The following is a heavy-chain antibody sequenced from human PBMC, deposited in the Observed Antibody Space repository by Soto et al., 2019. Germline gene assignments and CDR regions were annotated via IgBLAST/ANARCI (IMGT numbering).Heavy chain of an antibody. CDR2: IRSTAYGAPT. CDR1: VFTFGAYT. CDR3: TRIKEWLIRRRFHYFGMDV. V-gene: IGHV3-49*04. Sequence: WSLRLSCTCSVFTFGAYTMSWVRQAPGKGLEWVGSIRSTAYGAPTDVAASVKGRFTISRDDSNGIAYLQLDSLKTEDTGVYYCTRIKEWLIRRRFHYFGMDVWGQGTTVTVSS. D-gene: IGHD5-12*01. J-gene: IGHJ6*02.